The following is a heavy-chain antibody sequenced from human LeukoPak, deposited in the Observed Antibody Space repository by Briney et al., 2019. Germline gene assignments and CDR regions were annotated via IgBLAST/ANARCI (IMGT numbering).Heavy chain of an antibody. V-gene: IGHV4-39*07. J-gene: IGHJ4*02. CDR2: IYYSGST. Sequence: SETLSLTCTVSGGSISSYYWGWIRQPPGKGLEWIGSIYYSGSTYYNPSLKSRVTISVDTSKNQFSLKLSSVTAADTAVYYCARGPSRRITMVRGVTHFDYWGQGTLVTVSS. CDR1: GGSISSYY. CDR3: ARGPSRRITMVRGVTHFDY. D-gene: IGHD3-10*01.